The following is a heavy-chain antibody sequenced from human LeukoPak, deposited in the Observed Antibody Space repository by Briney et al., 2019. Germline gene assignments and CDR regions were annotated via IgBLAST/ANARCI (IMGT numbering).Heavy chain of an antibody. CDR1: GFSARDNN. CDR2: ICSGDKT. Sequence: GGSLRLSCVTSGFSARDNNMGWVRQAPGKGTEWVSVICSGDKTNYADSVRGRFTISRDNSKNTLYLQMNSLRVEDTAIYYCTRGPDEAKLSKWGRGTLVTVSS. J-gene: IGHJ4*02. V-gene: IGHV3-53*01. CDR3: TRGPDEAKLSK. D-gene: IGHD1-14*01.